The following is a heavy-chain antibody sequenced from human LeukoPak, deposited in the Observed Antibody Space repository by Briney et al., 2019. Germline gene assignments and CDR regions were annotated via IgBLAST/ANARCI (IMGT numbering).Heavy chain of an antibody. V-gene: IGHV3-33*01. CDR2: IWYDGTNK. Sequence: GGSLRLSCAASGFSFTSYGMHWVRQAPGKGLEWVAVIWYDGTNKYYADSVRGRFTISRDTSNNMLYLQMNSLRAEDTAVYYCARVSESGNSDYWGQGTTVTVSS. CDR3: ARVSESGNSDY. D-gene: IGHD4-23*01. J-gene: IGHJ4*03. CDR1: GFSFTSYG.